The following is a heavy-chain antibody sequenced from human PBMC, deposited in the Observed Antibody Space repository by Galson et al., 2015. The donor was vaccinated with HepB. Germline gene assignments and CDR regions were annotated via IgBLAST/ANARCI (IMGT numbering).Heavy chain of an antibody. CDR1: GFTFSSYS. J-gene: IGHJ6*02. Sequence: LRLSCAASGFTFSSYSMHWVRQVPGTGLEWVSCITGSSDIIYYADSVKGRFTISRDNAKNSLYLQMDSLRAEDTAVYYCARDRGGSGSYLSYYYGMDVWGQGTTVTVSS. V-gene: IGHV3-48*04. CDR2: ITGSSDII. D-gene: IGHD3-10*01. CDR3: ARDRGGSGSYLSYYYGMDV.